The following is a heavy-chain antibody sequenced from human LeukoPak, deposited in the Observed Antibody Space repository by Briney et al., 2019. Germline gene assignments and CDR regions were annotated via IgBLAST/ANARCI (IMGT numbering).Heavy chain of an antibody. V-gene: IGHV3-11*01. CDR1: GLTFSDYY. CDR3: ARDLGYIDY. J-gene: IGHJ4*02. CDR2: ISGNGHTI. Sequence: GGSLRLSCAASGLTFSDYYMTWVRQAPGKGLEWLSYISGNGHTIYYAASVKGRFSISRDNAKKSVYLQINSLRAEDTAVCYCARDLGYIDYWGQETLVTV.